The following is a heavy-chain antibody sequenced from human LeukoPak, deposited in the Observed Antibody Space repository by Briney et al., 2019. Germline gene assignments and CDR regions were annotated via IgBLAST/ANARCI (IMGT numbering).Heavy chain of an antibody. CDR3: ARAWWSDAFDI. J-gene: IGHJ3*02. V-gene: IGHV3-21*01. CDR1: GFTFSSYS. D-gene: IGHD2-15*01. Sequence: PGGSLRLSCAASGFTFSSYSMNWVRQAPGKGLEWVSSISSSSSYIYYADSVKGRSTISRDNAKNSLYLQMNSLRAEDTAVYYRARAWWSDAFDIWGQGTMVTVSS. CDR2: ISSSSSYI.